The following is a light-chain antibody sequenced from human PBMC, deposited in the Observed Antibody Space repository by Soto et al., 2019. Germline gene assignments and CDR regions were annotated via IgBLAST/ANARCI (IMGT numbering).Light chain of an antibody. J-gene: IGLJ3*02. Sequence: QSALTQPASVSGSPGQSITISCTGTSSDVGGYKYVSWYQQHPGKAPKLMIYEVSNRPSGVSNRFSGSKSGNTASLTISGLQAEDEDDYYCSSYTSSSTLWVFGGGTKLTVL. CDR3: SSYTSSSTLWV. V-gene: IGLV2-14*01. CDR2: EVS. CDR1: SSDVGGYKY.